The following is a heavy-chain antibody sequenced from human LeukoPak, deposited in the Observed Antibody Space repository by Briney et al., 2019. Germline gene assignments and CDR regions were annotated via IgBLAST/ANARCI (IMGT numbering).Heavy chain of an antibody. CDR1: GYTFTGYY. CDR2: INPNSGGT. J-gene: IGHJ5*02. CDR3: VREELELRAKWFDP. V-gene: IGHV1-2*02. Sequence: ASVKVSCKXSGYTFTGYYMHWVRQSPGQGLEWMGWINPNSGGTNYSQKFQGRVTMTRDTSISTAYMELSRLRSDDTAVYYCVREELELRAKWFDPWGQGTLVTVSS. D-gene: IGHD1-7*01.